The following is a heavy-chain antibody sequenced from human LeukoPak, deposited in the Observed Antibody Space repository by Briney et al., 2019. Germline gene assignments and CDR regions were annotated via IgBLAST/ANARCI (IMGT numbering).Heavy chain of an antibody. J-gene: IGHJ4*02. V-gene: IGHV3-21*01. D-gene: IGHD5-18*01. CDR3: AREGGYSYDQAFDY. CDR1: GFTFSSYS. CDR2: ISSSSSYI. Sequence: KSGGSLRLSCAASGFTFSSYSMNWVRQAPGKGLEWVSSISSSSSYIYYADSVKGRFTISRDNAKNSLYLQMNSLRAEDTAVYYCAREGGYSYDQAFDYWGQGTLVTVSS.